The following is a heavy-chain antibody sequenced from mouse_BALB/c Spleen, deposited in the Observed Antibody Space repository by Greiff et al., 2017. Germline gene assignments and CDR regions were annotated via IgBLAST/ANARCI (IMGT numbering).Heavy chain of an antibody. CDR1: GFNIKDYY. D-gene: IGHD2-1*01. J-gene: IGHJ2*01. Sequence: VQLQQSGAVLVRSGASVKLSCTASGFNIKDYYMHWVKQRPEQGLEWIGWIDPENGDTEYAPKFQGKATMTADTSSNTAYLQLSSLTSEDTAVYYCNAWGGNYFPFDYWGQGTTLTVSS. CDR2: IDPENGDT. V-gene: IGHV14-4*02. CDR3: NAWGGNYFPFDY.